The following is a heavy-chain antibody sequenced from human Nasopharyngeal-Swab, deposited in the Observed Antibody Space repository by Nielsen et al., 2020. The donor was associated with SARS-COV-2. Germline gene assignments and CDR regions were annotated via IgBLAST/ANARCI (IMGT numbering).Heavy chain of an antibody. CDR3: ARSRYDFWSGYRNPNAFDI. CDR2: IIPIFGTA. CDR1: GGTFSSYA. J-gene: IGHJ3*02. Sequence: SVKVSCKASGGTFSSYAISWVRQAPGQGLEWMGGIIPIFGTANYAQKFQGRVAITADESTSTAYMELSSLRSEDTAVYYCARSRYDFWSGYRNPNAFDIWGQGTMVTVSS. D-gene: IGHD3-3*01. V-gene: IGHV1-69*13.